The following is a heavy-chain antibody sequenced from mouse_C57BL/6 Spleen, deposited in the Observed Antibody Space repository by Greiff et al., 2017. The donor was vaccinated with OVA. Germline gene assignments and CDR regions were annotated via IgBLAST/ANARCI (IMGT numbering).Heavy chain of an antibody. D-gene: IGHD1-1*01. V-gene: IGHV5-16*01. J-gene: IGHJ1*03. CDR1: GFTYSDYY. CDR2: INYDGSST. CDR3: ARGGLYGSSSYWYFDV. Sequence: EVQLVESEGGLVQPGSSMKLSCTASGFTYSDYYMAWVRQVPEKGLEWVANINYDGSSTYYLDSLKSRFIISRDNAKNILYLQMSSLKSEDTATYYCARGGLYGSSSYWYFDVWGTGTTVTVSS.